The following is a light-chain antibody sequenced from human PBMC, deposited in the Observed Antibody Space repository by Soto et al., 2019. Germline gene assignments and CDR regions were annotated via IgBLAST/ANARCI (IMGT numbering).Light chain of an antibody. J-gene: IGKJ2*01. CDR2: GAS. CDR3: QQYNNWPPSYT. CDR1: QGVTKN. V-gene: IGKV3-15*01. Sequence: EVVMTQSPSTLSLSPGERATLSCRSSQGVTKNLAWYQQRPGQAPRLLIYGASTRATGVPARFSGSGSGTEFRLTISSLQAEDFAVYYCQQYNNWPPSYTFGQGTKLEIK.